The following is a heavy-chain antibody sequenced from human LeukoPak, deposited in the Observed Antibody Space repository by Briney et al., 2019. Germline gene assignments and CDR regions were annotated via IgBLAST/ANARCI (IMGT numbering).Heavy chain of an antibody. Sequence: GGSLRLSCAASGFTFSSYWMSWVRQAPGKGLEWVANIKQDGSEKYYVDSVKGRFTISRDNAKNSLYLQMNSLRAEDTAVYYCARDRLFAIYSKGSHDAFDIWDQGTMVTVSS. D-gene: IGHD3-3*01. CDR2: IKQDGSEK. V-gene: IGHV3-7*01. CDR1: GFTFSSYW. CDR3: ARDRLFAIYSKGSHDAFDI. J-gene: IGHJ3*02.